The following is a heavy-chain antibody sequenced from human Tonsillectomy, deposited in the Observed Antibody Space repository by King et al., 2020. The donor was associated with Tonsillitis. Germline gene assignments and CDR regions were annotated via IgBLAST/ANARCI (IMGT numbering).Heavy chain of an antibody. J-gene: IGHJ6*02. CDR1: GYTFTSYY. CDR3: AREGGYSYGRRDYYYYSGMDV. CDR2: INPSGGST. V-gene: IGHV1-46*03. Sequence: QLVQSGAEVKKPGASVKVSCKASGYTFTSYYMHWVRQAPGQGLEWMGIINPSGGSTSYAQKFQGRVTMTRDTSTSTVYMELSSLRSEDTAVYYCAREGGYSYGRRDYYYYSGMDVWGQGTTVTVSS. D-gene: IGHD5-18*01.